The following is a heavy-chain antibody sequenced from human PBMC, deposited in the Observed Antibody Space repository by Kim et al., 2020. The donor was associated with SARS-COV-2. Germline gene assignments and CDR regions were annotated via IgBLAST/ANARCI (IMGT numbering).Heavy chain of an antibody. J-gene: IGHJ4*02. Sequence: SETLSLTCTVSGGSISSYYWSWIRQPPGKGLEWIGYIYYSGSTNYNPSLKSRVTISVDTSKNQFSLKLSSVTAADTAVYYCARRSRISGSYYGADYFDYWGQGTLVTVSS. V-gene: IGHV4-59*08. CDR2: IYYSGST. CDR3: ARRSRISGSYYGADYFDY. D-gene: IGHD1-26*01. CDR1: GGSISSYY.